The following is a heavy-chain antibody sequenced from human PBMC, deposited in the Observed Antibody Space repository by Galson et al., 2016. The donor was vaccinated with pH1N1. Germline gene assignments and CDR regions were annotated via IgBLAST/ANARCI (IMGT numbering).Heavy chain of an antibody. CDR3: AKDIGYCSSTSYQYYYYYGMDV. J-gene: IGHJ6*02. V-gene: IGHV3-23*01. Sequence: SLRLSCAASGFTFSNYVIYWLRQAPGKGLEWVSAISGSGGSTYYADSVKGRFTISRDNSKNTLYLQMNSLRAEDTAVYYCAKDIGYCSSTSYQYYYYYGMDVWGQGTTVTVSS. CDR1: GFTFSNYV. D-gene: IGHD2-2*01. CDR2: ISGSGGST.